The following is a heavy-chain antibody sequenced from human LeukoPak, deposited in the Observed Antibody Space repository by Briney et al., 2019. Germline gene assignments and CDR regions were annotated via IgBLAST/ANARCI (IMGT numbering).Heavy chain of an antibody. J-gene: IGHJ4*02. CDR1: GGTFSSYA. D-gene: IGHD2-2*01. CDR3: ARAPIYCSSTSCYSSHFDY. V-gene: IGHV1-69*13. CDR2: IIPIFGTA. Sequence: ASVKVSCKASGGTFSSYAISWVRQAPGQGLEWMGGIIPIFGTANYAQKFQGRVTITADESTSTAYMELSSLRSEDTAVYYCARAPIYCSSTSCYSSHFDYWGQGTLVTVSS.